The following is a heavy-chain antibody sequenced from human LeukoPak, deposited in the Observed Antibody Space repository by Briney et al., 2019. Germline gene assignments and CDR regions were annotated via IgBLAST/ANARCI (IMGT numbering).Heavy chain of an antibody. CDR3: ARVPLMVYDNWFDP. V-gene: IGHV3-30*04. CDR1: GFTFSSYS. D-gene: IGHD2-8*01. J-gene: IGHJ5*02. CDR2: IGSDASIT. Sequence: PGGSLRLSCIASGFTFSSYSMHWVRQAPGKGLEWVAVIGSDASITYYADFVKGRFTISRDNSKDTLYLQMNSLRAEDTALYYCARVPLMVYDNWFDPWGQGTLVTVSS.